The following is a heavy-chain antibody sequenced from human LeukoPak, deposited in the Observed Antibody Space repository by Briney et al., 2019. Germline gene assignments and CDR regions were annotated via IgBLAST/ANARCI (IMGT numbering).Heavy chain of an antibody. V-gene: IGHV3-74*01. Sequence: GGSLRLSCAASGLTISDSWIHWVRQAPGKGLMWVSRLASDETNKIYADSVKGRFTISRDNAKNTLYLQMNSLRVEDTGIYYCARDAGWGRLDSWGQGALVTVSS. CDR2: LASDETNK. CDR3: ARDAGWGRLDS. D-gene: IGHD3-16*01. CDR1: GLTISDSW. J-gene: IGHJ4*02.